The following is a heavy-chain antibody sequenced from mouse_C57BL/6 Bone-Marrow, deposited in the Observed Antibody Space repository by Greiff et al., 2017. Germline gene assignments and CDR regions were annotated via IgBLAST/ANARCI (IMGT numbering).Heavy chain of an antibody. Sequence: QVQLQQPGAELVKPGASVKMSCKASGYTFTSYWITWVKQRPGQGLEWIGDIYPGSGSTNYNEKFKSKATLTVDTSSSTAYMQLSSLTSEDAAVYYCARGDYSNYEWYFDVWGTGTTVTVSS. CDR3: ARGDYSNYEWYFDV. V-gene: IGHV1-55*01. J-gene: IGHJ1*03. CDR2: IYPGSGST. CDR1: GYTFTSYW. D-gene: IGHD2-5*01.